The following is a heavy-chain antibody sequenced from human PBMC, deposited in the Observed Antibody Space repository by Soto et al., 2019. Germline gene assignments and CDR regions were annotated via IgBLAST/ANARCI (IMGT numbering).Heavy chain of an antibody. Sequence: QVQLVQSGAEVRKPGSSVKVSCKASGGTFTTYDISWVRQAPGQGLEWMGGIIPLFDATNYAQKIQGRVTITADKSTGTAYMEVSSLRSYDTAMYYCARDRSSSWYHGTFYFDTCGQGALVTVSS. V-gene: IGHV1-69*06. CDR3: ARDRSSSWYHGTFYFDT. J-gene: IGHJ4*02. CDR2: IIPLFDAT. CDR1: GGTFTTYD. D-gene: IGHD6-19*01.